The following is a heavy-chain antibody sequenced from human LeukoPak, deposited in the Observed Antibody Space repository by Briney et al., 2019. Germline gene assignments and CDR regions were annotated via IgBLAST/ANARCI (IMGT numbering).Heavy chain of an antibody. V-gene: IGHV3-23*01. J-gene: IGHJ4*02. CDR2: ISGSGSLT. D-gene: IGHD6-13*01. CDR1: GFTFSTYG. Sequence: PGGSLRLSCAASGFTFSTYGMNWVRQAPGKGLEWVSCISGSGSLTYYADSVKGRFTISRDNSKNTLHLQMNSLRAEDTAIYYCAKGATAAAAGGYFDSWGQGTLVTVSS. CDR3: AKGATAAAAGGYFDS.